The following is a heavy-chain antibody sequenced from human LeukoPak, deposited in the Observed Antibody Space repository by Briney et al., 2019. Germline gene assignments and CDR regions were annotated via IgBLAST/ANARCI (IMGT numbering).Heavy chain of an antibody. V-gene: IGHV3-23*01. CDR1: GFTFSNYA. J-gene: IGHJ4*02. Sequence: PGGSLRLSCAASGFTFSNYAMSWVRQAPGKGLEWVSAISGSGGSTYYADSVKGRFTISRDNSKNTLYLQMNGLRAEDTAVYYCAKGAGGGYSYGPVDYWGQGTLVTVSS. CDR3: AKGAGGGYSYGPVDY. CDR2: ISGSGGST. D-gene: IGHD5-18*01.